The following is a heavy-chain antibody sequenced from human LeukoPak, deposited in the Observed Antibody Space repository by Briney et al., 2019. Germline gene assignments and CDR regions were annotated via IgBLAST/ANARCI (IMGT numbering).Heavy chain of an antibody. CDR2: INQDGSQK. V-gene: IGHV3-7*01. CDR3: ARDRGFTSYDF. D-gene: IGHD3/OR15-3a*01. J-gene: IGHJ4*02. CDR1: GITFSNSW. Sequence: GGSLRLSCVASGITFSNSWVHWIRQAPGKGLEWVGNINQDGSQKYYVDSVKGRFTISRDTAENSVDLEMNSLRAEDTAVYFCARDRGFTSYDFWGQGILVTVSS.